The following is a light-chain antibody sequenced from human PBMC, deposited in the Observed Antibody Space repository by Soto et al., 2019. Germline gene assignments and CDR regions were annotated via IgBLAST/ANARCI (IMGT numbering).Light chain of an antibody. CDR2: GAS. V-gene: IGKV3-20*01. CDR1: QSISSSY. CDR3: QQYSSTFWT. Sequence: EIVLTQSPATLSLSPGERATLSCRASQSISSSYLAWYQQKPGQAPRLLVYGASSRATGIPDRFSGSGSGTDFTLTISRLEPEDFALYYCQQYSSTFWTFGQGTKVDIK. J-gene: IGKJ1*01.